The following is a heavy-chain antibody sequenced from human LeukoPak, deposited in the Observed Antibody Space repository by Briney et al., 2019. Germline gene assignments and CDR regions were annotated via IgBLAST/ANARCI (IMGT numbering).Heavy chain of an antibody. D-gene: IGHD3-10*01. J-gene: IGHJ4*02. V-gene: IGHV3-53*01. CDR1: GFTVSSNY. Sequence: PGGSLRLSCAASGFTVSSNYMSWVRQAPGKGLEWVSVIYSGGSTYYADSVKGRFTISRDNAKNSLYLQMNSLRAEDTAVYYCARGLSGSMVYWGQGTLVAVSS. CDR2: IYSGGST. CDR3: ARGLSGSMVY.